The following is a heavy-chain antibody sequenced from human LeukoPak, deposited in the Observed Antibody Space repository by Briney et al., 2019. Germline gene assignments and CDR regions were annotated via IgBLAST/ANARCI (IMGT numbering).Heavy chain of an antibody. Sequence: SETLSLTCTVSGGSISSGGYYWSWIRQHPGKGLEWIGYIFYSGSTYYNPSLKSRVTISVDTSKNQFSLKLSSVTAADTAVYYCARLKRYYDSSAEPLFDYWGQGTLVTVSS. V-gene: IGHV4-31*03. D-gene: IGHD3-22*01. CDR1: GGSISSGGYY. J-gene: IGHJ4*02. CDR2: IFYSGST. CDR3: ARLKRYYDSSAEPLFDY.